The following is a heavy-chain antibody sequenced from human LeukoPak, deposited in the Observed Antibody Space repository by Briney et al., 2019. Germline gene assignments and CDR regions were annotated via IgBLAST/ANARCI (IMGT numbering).Heavy chain of an antibody. Sequence: GGSLRLSCAASGFTFDDYGMSWVRQAPGKGLEWVSGINWNGGSTGYADSVKGRFTISRGNAKNSLYLQMNSLRAEDTALYYCARFDGGMATNPELDYWGQGTLVTVSS. CDR3: ARFDGGMATNPELDY. J-gene: IGHJ4*02. V-gene: IGHV3-20*04. CDR2: INWNGGST. CDR1: GFTFDDYG. D-gene: IGHD5-24*01.